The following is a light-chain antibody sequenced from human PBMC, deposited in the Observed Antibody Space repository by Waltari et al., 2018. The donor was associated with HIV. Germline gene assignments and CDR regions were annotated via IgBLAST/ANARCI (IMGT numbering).Light chain of an antibody. V-gene: IGKV3-11*01. CDR1: QSVSSY. Sequence: EIVLTQSPATLSLSPGERATLSCRASQSVSSYLAWYQQKPGQAPRLLIYDASNRATGIPARFSVSGSGTDFTLTISSLEPEDFAVYYCQQRSNWPPYTVGQGTKLEIK. CDR2: DAS. J-gene: IGKJ2*01. CDR3: QQRSNWPPYT.